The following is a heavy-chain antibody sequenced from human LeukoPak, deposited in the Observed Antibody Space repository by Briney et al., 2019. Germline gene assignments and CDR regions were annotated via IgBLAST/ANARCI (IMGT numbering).Heavy chain of an antibody. J-gene: IGHJ4*02. Sequence: ASVKVSCKASGGTSSSYAISWVRQAPGQGLEWMGRIIPIFGIANYAQKFQGRVTITADKATSTAYMELSRLRYADTDVYSCERHLQDGYNLGVFDYWGQGTLVTVSS. V-gene: IGHV1-69*04. CDR2: IIPIFGIA. CDR3: ERHLQDGYNLGVFDY. D-gene: IGHD5-24*01. CDR1: GGTSSSYA.